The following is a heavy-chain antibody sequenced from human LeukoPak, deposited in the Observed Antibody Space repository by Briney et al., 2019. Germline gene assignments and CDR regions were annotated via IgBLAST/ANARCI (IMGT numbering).Heavy chain of an antibody. D-gene: IGHD2-2*01. CDR1: GFTFSSYA. CDR2: ISYDGSNK. Sequence: PGRSLRLSCAASGFTFSSYAMHWVRQAPGKGLEWVAVISYDGSNKYYADSVKGRFTISRDNSKNTLYLQMNSLRAEDMAVYYCARARSKGCSSTSCYASSYYYYGMDVWGKGTTVTVSS. V-gene: IGHV3-30*04. CDR3: ARARSKGCSSTSCYASSYYYYGMDV. J-gene: IGHJ6*04.